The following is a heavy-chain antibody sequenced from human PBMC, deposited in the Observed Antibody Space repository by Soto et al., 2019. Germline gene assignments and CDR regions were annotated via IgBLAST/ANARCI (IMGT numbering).Heavy chain of an antibody. CDR2: ISSNGVGT. D-gene: IGHD6-6*01. CDR1: GFTLSGYA. Sequence: GGSMRISCAASGFTLSGYAMDWVRQAPGKGLEYVSGISSNGVGTYYANSVQGRFTISRDNSKNTVYLQMGSLRPEDMAVYYCARRARPDFYYMDVWGKGTTVTVSS. V-gene: IGHV3-64*01. CDR3: ARRARPDFYYMDV. J-gene: IGHJ6*03.